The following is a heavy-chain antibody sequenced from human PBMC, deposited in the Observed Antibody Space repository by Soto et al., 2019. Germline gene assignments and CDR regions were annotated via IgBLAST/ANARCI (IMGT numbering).Heavy chain of an antibody. CDR3: MTTTRDRRFDY. D-gene: IGHD1-1*01. Sequence: EVQLVESGGDLVQPGWALRLSCEASGFSFSSYWMTWVRQAPGKRLEYVAIIRQDGSEKKYVDSVMGRFTISRDNAKTSSSLQMNSLRDEDTAVYYCMTTTRDRRFDYWGQGTLVTVSS. CDR1: GFSFSSYW. V-gene: IGHV3-7*03. CDR2: IRQDGSEK. J-gene: IGHJ4*02.